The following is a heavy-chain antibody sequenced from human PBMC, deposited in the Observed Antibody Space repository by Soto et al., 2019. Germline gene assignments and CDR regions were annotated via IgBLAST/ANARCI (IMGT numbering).Heavy chain of an antibody. CDR3: TRGGGGTGILTYYYYYGMDV. D-gene: IGHD1-1*01. J-gene: IGHJ6*02. CDR2: IYTDDST. CDR1: GFTVSSNY. V-gene: IGHV3-53*04. Sequence: PGGSLRLSCAASGFTVSSNYMSWVRQAPGKGLEWLSVIYTDDSTYYADSVKGRFTISRHNSKNTLYLQMNSLRAEDTAVYYCTRGGGGTGILTYYYYYGMDVWGQGTTVTVSS.